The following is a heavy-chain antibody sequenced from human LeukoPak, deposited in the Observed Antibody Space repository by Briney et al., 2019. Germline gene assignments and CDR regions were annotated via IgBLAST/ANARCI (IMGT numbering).Heavy chain of an antibody. CDR1: GGSISNFY. Sequence: SETLSLTCTVSGGSISNFYWSWIRQPPGKGLEWIGYIGYSGSTNYNPSLKSQVTISVDTSKNQFSLKLNSVTAADTAVYYCASDIAADGTGNAYDVWGQGTMVAVSS. CDR3: ASDIAADGTGNAYDV. CDR2: IGYSGST. D-gene: IGHD6-13*01. V-gene: IGHV4-59*01. J-gene: IGHJ3*01.